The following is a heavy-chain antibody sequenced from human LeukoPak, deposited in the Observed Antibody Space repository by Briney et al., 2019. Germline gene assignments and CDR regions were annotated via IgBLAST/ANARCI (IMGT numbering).Heavy chain of an antibody. Sequence: QPGGSLRLSCAASGFTFSSYSMNWVRQASGKGLEWVSYISSSSSTIYYADSVKGRFTIPRDNAKNSLYLQMNSLRAEDTAVYYCARNFRGVPYYWGQGTLVTVSS. V-gene: IGHV3-48*01. CDR1: GFTFSSYS. CDR3: ARNFRGVPYY. CDR2: ISSSSSTI. J-gene: IGHJ4*02. D-gene: IGHD3-10*01.